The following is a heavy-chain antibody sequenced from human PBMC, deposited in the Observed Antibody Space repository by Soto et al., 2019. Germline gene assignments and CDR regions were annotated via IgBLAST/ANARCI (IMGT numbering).Heavy chain of an antibody. CDR3: TAGVGFSDFDY. CDR2: IKKKTNRGTT. Sequence: EVQLVESGGGLVKPGGSLRLSCAASELNFVNAWMSWVRQVPGKGLEWVGRIKKKTNRGTTDYAAPVKGRFTISRDDSKNTVYLLMNSLRIEDTAVYYCTAGVGFSDFDYWGQGVLVTVSS. D-gene: IGHD3-3*01. J-gene: IGHJ4*02. CDR1: ELNFVNAW. V-gene: IGHV3-15*01.